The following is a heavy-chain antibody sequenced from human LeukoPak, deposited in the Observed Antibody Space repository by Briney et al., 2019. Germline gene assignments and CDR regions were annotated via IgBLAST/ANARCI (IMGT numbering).Heavy chain of an antibody. Sequence: GGSMRLSCAASGFTFSSYWMSWVRQAPEKGMEWVANIKQDGSEKYYVDSVKGRFTISRDNAKNSLYLQMNSLRAEDTAVYYCARAPRIVGFYFDYWGQGTLVTVSS. V-gene: IGHV3-7*03. D-gene: IGHD3-22*01. J-gene: IGHJ4*02. CDR1: GFTFSSYW. CDR3: ARAPRIVGFYFDY. CDR2: IKQDGSEK.